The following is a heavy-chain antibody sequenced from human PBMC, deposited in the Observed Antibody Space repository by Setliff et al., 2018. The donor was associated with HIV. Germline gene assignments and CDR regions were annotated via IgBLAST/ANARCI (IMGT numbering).Heavy chain of an antibody. D-gene: IGHD2-2*01. Sequence: KTSETLSLTCDVSGFSISSRYYWGWIRQSPGKGLEWIGNIYHTGSSYYNPSLNDRATISLDTSKNQFSLKLTSVTAADTAVYYCARDHCSSSGCYEYSYYGMDVWGQGTTVTVSS. CDR1: GFSISSRYY. CDR3: ARDHCSSSGCYEYSYYGMDV. CDR2: IYHTGSS. J-gene: IGHJ6*02. V-gene: IGHV4-38-2*02.